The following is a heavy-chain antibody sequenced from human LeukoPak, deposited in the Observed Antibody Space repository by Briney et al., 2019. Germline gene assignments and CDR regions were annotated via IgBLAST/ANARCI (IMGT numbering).Heavy chain of an antibody. CDR2: TYYRSKWYN. J-gene: IGHJ2*01. CDR1: GDRVSSSSAT. CDR3: ATYGDSRRRDWYFDL. Sequence: SQTLSLTCAISGDRVSSSSATWSWIRQSPSRGLECLGRTYYRSKWYNDYAVSVRSRITINPDTSKNQFSLHLNSVTPEDTAVYYCATYGDSRRRDWYFDLWGRGTLVTVSS. D-gene: IGHD4-17*01. V-gene: IGHV6-1*01.